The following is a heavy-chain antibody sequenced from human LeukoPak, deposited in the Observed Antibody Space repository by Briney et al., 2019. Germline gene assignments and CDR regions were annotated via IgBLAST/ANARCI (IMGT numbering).Heavy chain of an antibody. CDR3: ARAIQQSTILWWWYAFDI. CDR2: MYSGVSK. V-gene: IGHV3-53*01. Sequence: PVGSLRLSRANPGDSPRVNFGCRGSPAPGKGLEWVSVMYSGVSKYYADSVKGRFTISRDSSRNTVYLQMNSLRAEDTAVYFCARAIQQSTILWWWYAFDIWGQGTMVTVSS. CDR1: GDSPRVNFG. J-gene: IGHJ3*02. D-gene: IGHD2-21*01.